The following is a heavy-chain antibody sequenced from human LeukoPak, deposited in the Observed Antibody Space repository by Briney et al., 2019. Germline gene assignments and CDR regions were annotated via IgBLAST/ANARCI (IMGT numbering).Heavy chain of an antibody. D-gene: IGHD2-21*02. V-gene: IGHV1-8*02. CDR1: GGTFSSYA. CDR2: MNPNSGNT. J-gene: IGHJ4*02. CDR3: ARGLGDRDY. Sequence: ASVKVSCKASGGTFSSYAISWVRQATGQGLEWMGWMNPNSGNTGYAQKFQGRVTMTRNTSISTAYMELSSLRSEDTAVYYCARGLGDRDYWGQGTLVTVSS.